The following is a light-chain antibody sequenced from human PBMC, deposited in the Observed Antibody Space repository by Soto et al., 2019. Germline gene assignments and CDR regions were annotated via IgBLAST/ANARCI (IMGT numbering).Light chain of an antibody. CDR2: GAS. CDR1: RSVDTDY. V-gene: IGKV3-20*01. J-gene: IGKJ1*01. CDR3: QQYGSSPET. Sequence: EIVLSQSRGTRYLTRGDSATLSCNASRSVDTDYLAWYQQRPGQAPRLLIYGASSRATGIPDRFSGSGSGTDFTLTISRLEPEDFAVYYCQQYGSSPETFGQGTKVDI.